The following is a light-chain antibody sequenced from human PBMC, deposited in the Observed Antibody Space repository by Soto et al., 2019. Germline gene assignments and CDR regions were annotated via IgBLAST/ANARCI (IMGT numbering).Light chain of an antibody. CDR1: QSVSSN. V-gene: IGKV3-15*01. Sequence: EIVMTQSPATLSVSPGERATLSCRASQSVSSNLAWYQQKPGQAPRLLIYAASTRATGIPARFSGSWSGTEFSLTISSLQSEDSAVYFCQQFNNWPLDPMYTFGQGTKLEIK. J-gene: IGKJ2*01. CDR3: QQFNNWPLDPMYT. CDR2: AAS.